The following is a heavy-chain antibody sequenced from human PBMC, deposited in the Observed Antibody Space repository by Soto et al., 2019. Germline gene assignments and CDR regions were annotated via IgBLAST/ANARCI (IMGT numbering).Heavy chain of an antibody. CDR3: ARDQGNNNAAFAI. CDR2: VFPTFGAA. J-gene: IGHJ3*02. D-gene: IGHD2-8*01. V-gene: IGHV1-69*01. Sequence: QVQLVQSGTEVKKPGSSVKVSCKASGGTFSTYTISWLRQAPGQGPEWMGGVFPTFGAANYAPKFQGRLTISADESPATAYMELSSLRSEDTAMYYCARDQGNNNAAFAIWGQGTLIIVSS. CDR1: GGTFSTYT.